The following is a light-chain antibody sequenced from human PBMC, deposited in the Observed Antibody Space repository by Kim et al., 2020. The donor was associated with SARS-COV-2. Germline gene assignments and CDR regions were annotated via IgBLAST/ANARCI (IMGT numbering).Light chain of an antibody. CDR2: DAS. V-gene: IGKV1-39*01. CDR1: QSIIIY. CDR3: QQSYRVPT. J-gene: IGKJ5*01. Sequence: DIQMTQSPSSLSASVGDRVTISCRASQSIIIYLNWYQQKPGKAPNLLSYDASTLESGVPSRFSGSGSGTDFTLTISSLQPEDCATYYCQQSYRVPTFGQGARLEIK.